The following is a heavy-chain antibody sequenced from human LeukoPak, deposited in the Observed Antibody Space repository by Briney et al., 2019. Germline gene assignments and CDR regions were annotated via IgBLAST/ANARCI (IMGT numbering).Heavy chain of an antibody. CDR2: ISAYNGKT. J-gene: IGHJ4*02. Sequence: ASVNVSCKASGCTFTSYGISWVRQAPGQGREWMGWISAYNGKTNYAQKLQGRVTMTPDTSTSTAYMELRSLRSDDTAVYYCARARITIFGVVDMDYWGQGTLVTVSS. V-gene: IGHV1-18*01. CDR1: GCTFTSYG. D-gene: IGHD3-3*01. CDR3: ARARITIFGVVDMDY.